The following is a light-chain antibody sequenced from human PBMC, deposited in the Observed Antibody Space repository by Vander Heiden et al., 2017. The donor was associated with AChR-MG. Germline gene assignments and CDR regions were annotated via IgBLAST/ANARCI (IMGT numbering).Light chain of an antibody. Sequence: QSALTPPRPVSGSPGQSVTFSCTGTSSDVGGYNYDCWDQQHPGKAPKLMFYDVSKRPSGVPDRFSGSKSGNTASLTISGLQAEDEADYYCCSYASSYTWVFGGGTKLTVL. CDR1: SSDVGGYNY. V-gene: IGLV2-11*01. CDR2: DVS. J-gene: IGLJ3*02. CDR3: CSYASSYTWV.